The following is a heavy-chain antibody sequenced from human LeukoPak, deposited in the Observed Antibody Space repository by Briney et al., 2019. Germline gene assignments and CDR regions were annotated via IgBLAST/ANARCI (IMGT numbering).Heavy chain of an antibody. CDR1: GGTFSSYA. V-gene: IGHV1-69*04. Sequence: ASVKVSCKASGGTFSSYAISRVRQAPGQGLEWMGRIIPILGIANYAQKFQGRVTITADKSTSTAYMELSSLRSEDTAVYYCARGRVSYSASPFDYWGQGALVTVSS. CDR3: ARGRVSYSASPFDY. J-gene: IGHJ4*02. D-gene: IGHD1-26*01. CDR2: IIPILGIA.